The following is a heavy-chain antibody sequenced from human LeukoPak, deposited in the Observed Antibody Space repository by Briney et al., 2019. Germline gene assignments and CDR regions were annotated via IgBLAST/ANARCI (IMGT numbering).Heavy chain of an antibody. D-gene: IGHD3-3*01. CDR2: IYSTGST. V-gene: IGHV4-4*07. Sequence: SETLSLTCTVSGGSISSYYWSWIRQPAGKGLEWIGRIYSTGSTNYSPSLKSRVTMSVDTSKNQFSLRLRTVTAADTAVYYCATITIFGVVIQPPDYWGQRTLVTVSS. CDR3: ATITIFGVVIQPPDY. J-gene: IGHJ4*02. CDR1: GGSISSYY.